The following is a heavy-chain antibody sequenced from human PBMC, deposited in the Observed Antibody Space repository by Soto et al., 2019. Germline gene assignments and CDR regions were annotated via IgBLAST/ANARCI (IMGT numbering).Heavy chain of an antibody. D-gene: IGHD6-19*01. CDR2: ISYDGSTR. Sequence: QVQLVESGGGVVQPGRSLRLSCAASGFTFSTNAMHWVRQAPGKGLEWVAVISYDGSTRYYADSIKGRFTISRDNSKNTLYLQVNNLRAEDTAVYYCAKQFSGWSYYFDYWGRGTLVTVSS. CDR1: GFTFSTNA. CDR3: AKQFSGWSYYFDY. V-gene: IGHV3-30-3*02. J-gene: IGHJ4*02.